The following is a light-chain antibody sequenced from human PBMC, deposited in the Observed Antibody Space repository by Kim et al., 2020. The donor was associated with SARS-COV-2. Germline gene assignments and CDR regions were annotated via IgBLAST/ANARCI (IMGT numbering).Light chain of an antibody. CDR1: QSVSSN. CDR2: GAS. J-gene: IGKJ5*01. V-gene: IGKV3-15*01. CDR3: QQYNIWPPIT. Sequence: SPGERATRSCRASQSVSSNLAWYQQKPGQAPRVLIYGASTRATGIPARFSGSGSGTEFTLTISSLQSEDFAVYYCQQYNIWPPITFGQGTRLEIK.